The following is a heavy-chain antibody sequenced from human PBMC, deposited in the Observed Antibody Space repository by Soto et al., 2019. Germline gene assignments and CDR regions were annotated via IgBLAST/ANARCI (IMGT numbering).Heavy chain of an antibody. CDR1: GFTFSSYW. Sequence: EVHLVESGGGLVQPGGSLRLSCAASGFTFSSYWMHWVRQTAGKGLVWVSQINSDGSATKYADSVKGRFTISRDNAKNTVYLQMNSLRAEDTAVYYCATLNSFGSDYWGQGSLVTVSS. CDR2: INSDGSAT. D-gene: IGHD5-18*01. V-gene: IGHV3-74*01. CDR3: ATLNSFGSDY. J-gene: IGHJ4*02.